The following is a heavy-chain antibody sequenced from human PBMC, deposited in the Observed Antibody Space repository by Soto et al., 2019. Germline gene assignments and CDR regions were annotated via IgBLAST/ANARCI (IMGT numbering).Heavy chain of an antibody. CDR2: ISGSGGST. CDR3: AKDLDYSNYETNSFDY. J-gene: IGHJ4*02. Sequence: GSLRLSCAASGFTFDSYAMSWVRQAPGKGLEWVSAISGSGGSTYYADSVKGRFTISRDNSKNTLYLQMNSLRAEDTAVYYCAKDLDYSNYETNSFDYWGQGTLVTVSS. V-gene: IGHV3-23*01. D-gene: IGHD4-4*01. CDR1: GFTFDSYA.